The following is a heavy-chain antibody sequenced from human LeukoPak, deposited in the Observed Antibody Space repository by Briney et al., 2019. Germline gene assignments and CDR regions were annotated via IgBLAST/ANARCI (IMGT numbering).Heavy chain of an antibody. J-gene: IGHJ4*02. CDR3: AGVRYYFDY. CDR1: GGSISSYY. D-gene: IGHD3-16*01. CDR2: IYYSGST. Sequence: PSETLSLTCTVSGGSISSYYWSWIRQPPGKGLEWIGYIYYSGSTNYNPSLKSRVTISVDTSKNQFSLKLSSVTAADTAVYYCAGVRYYFDYWGQGTLVTVSS. V-gene: IGHV4-59*01.